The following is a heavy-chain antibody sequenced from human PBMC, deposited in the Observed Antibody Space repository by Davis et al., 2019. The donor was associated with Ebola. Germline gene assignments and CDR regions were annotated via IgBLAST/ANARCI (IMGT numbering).Heavy chain of an antibody. J-gene: IGHJ4*02. CDR3: ARAQFPTTSDH. Sequence: ASVKVSCKVSGYTLSELSMHWVRQAPGQGLEWMGWINPHNNNTNYGQIVQGRVTMTTDTSTSTAYMEVGSLRSDDTAVYYCARAQFPTTSDHWGQGTLVTISS. CDR1: GYTLSELS. D-gene: IGHD1-1*01. CDR2: INPHNNNT. V-gene: IGHV1-18*01.